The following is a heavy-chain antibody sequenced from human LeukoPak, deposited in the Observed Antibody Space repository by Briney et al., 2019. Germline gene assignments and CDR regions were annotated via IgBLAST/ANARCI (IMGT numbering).Heavy chain of an antibody. J-gene: IGHJ4*02. CDR3: ASGSPNGAAAGIPFDY. D-gene: IGHD6-13*01. CDR1: GGSISSGGYY. V-gene: IGHV4-31*03. Sequence: SETLSLTCTVSGGSISSGGYYWSWIRQHPGKGLEWIGYIYYSGSTYYNLSLKSRVTISVDTSKNQFSLKLSSVTAADTGVYYCASGSPNGAAAGIPFDYWGQGTLVTVSS. CDR2: IYYSGST.